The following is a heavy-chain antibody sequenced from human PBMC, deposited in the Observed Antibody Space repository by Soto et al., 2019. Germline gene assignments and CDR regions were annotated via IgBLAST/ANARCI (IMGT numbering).Heavy chain of an antibody. CDR2: IYYSGST. Sequence: SETLSLTCTVSGGSVSSGSYYWSWIRQPPGKGLEWIGYIYYSGSTHYNPSLKSRVTISVDTSKNQFSLKLSSVTAADTAVYYCARHFVYYGSGITSQVFDPWGQGTLVTVSS. CDR3: ARHFVYYGSGITSQVFDP. CDR1: GGSVSSGSYY. D-gene: IGHD3-10*01. J-gene: IGHJ5*02. V-gene: IGHV4-61*01.